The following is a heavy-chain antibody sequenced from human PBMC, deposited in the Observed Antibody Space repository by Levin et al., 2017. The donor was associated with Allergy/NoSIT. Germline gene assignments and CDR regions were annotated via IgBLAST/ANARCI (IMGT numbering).Heavy chain of an antibody. CDR3: ARHITGTSDF. CDR2: LPLSFLFP. D-gene: IGHD1-20*01. V-gene: IGHV3-74*01. Sequence: SLRLSCTTSGFTFSDYSMHWVRQAPGMGLVWFFFLPLSFLFPLSSSSFRGRFTISRDNAKNTLFLQMNSLRAEDTAVYYYARHITGTSDFWGQGTLFTVSS. CDR1: GFTFSDYS. J-gene: IGHJ4*02.